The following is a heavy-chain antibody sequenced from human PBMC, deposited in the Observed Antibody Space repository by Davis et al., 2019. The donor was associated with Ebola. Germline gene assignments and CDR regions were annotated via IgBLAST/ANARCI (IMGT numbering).Heavy chain of an antibody. CDR3: TGLVGATTHYYGMDV. Sequence: GGSLRLSCAASGFTFSGSAMHRVRQASGKGLEWVGRIRSKANSYATAYAASVKGRFTISRDDSKNTAYLQMNSLKTEDTAVYYCTGLVGATTHYYGMDVWGQGTTVTVSS. V-gene: IGHV3-73*01. J-gene: IGHJ6*02. CDR2: IRSKANSYAT. D-gene: IGHD1-26*01. CDR1: GFTFSGSA.